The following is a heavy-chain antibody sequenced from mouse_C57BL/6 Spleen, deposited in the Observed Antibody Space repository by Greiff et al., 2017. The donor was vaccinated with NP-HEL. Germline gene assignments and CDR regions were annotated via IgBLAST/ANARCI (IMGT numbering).Heavy chain of an antibody. CDR1: GYTFTSYW. J-gene: IGHJ3*01. Sequence: QVQLQPPGAELVKPGASVKMSCKASGYTFTSYWITWVKQRPGQGLEWIGDLYPGSGSTNYNEKFKSKATLTVDTSSSTAYMQLSSLTSEDSAVYYCARRSNYLFAYWGQGTLVTVSA. CDR2: LYPGSGST. D-gene: IGHD2-5*01. V-gene: IGHV1-55*01. CDR3: ARRSNYLFAY.